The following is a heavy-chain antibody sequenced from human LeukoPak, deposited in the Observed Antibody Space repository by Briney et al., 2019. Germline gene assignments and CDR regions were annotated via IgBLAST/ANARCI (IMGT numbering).Heavy chain of an antibody. V-gene: IGHV4-59*01. J-gene: IGHJ4*02. Sequence: PSETLSLTCTVSGGSISSYYWSWIRQPPGKGLEWIGYIYYSGSTNYNPSLKSRVTISVDTSKNQFSLKLSSVTAADTAVYYCASIDYAFSVFDHWGQGTLVTVSS. CDR2: IYYSGST. D-gene: IGHD4-17*01. CDR1: GGSISSYY. CDR3: ASIDYAFSVFDH.